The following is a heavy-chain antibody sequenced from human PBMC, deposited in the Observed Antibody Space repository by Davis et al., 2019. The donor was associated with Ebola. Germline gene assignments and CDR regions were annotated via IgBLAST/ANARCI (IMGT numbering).Heavy chain of an antibody. D-gene: IGHD1-26*01. CDR3: ARDLWDYYYGMDV. Sequence: MPSETLSLTCAVSGGSISSGGYSWSWIRQPPGKGLEWIGYMYYSGSTYYNPSLKSRVTISGDTSKNQFSLKLSSVTAADTAVYYCARDLWDYYYGMDVWGKGTTVTVSS. V-gene: IGHV4-30-4*07. J-gene: IGHJ6*04. CDR2: MYYSGST. CDR1: GGSISSGGYS.